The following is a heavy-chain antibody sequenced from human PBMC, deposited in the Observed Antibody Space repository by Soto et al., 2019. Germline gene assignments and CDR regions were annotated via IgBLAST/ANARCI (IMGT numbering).Heavy chain of an antibody. CDR2: INAGNGNT. CDR3: ARAALERFGVEAFYYYGMDV. CDR1: GYTFTSYA. J-gene: IGHJ6*02. Sequence: QVQLVQSGAEVKKPGASVKVSCKASGYTFTSYAMHWVRQAPGQRLEWMGWINAGNGNTKYSQKFQGRVTITRDTSASTAYMELSSLRSEDTAVYYCARAALERFGVEAFYYYGMDVWGQGTTVTVSS. V-gene: IGHV1-3*01. D-gene: IGHD3-10*01.